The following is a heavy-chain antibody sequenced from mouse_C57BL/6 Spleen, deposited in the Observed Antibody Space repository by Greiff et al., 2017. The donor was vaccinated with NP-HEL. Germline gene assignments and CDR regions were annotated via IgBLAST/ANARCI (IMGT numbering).Heavy chain of an antibody. J-gene: IGHJ2*01. Sequence: VQLQQPGAELVRPGPSVTLSCKASGYTFTSYWMHWVKQRPGQGLEWIGVIDPSDSYTNYNQKFKGKATLTVDTSSSTAYIQLSSLTSEDSAVYYCARYYYGRGGDYWGQGTTLTVSS. CDR2: IDPSDSYT. D-gene: IGHD1-1*01. CDR1: GYTFTSYW. CDR3: ARYYYGRGGDY. V-gene: IGHV1-59*01.